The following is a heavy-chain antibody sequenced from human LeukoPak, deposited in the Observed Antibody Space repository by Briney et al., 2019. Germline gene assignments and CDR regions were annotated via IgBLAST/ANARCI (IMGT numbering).Heavy chain of an antibody. CDR1: GGSISSYY. CDR2: IYYSGST. Sequence: SETLSLTCTVSGGSISSYYWSWIRQPPGRGLEWIGSIYYSGSTYYNPSLKSRVTISVDTSKNQFSLKLSSVTAADTAVYYCARVTTVTTVYFDYWGQGTLVTVSS. CDR3: ARVTTVTTVYFDY. D-gene: IGHD4-11*01. J-gene: IGHJ4*02. V-gene: IGHV4-39*01.